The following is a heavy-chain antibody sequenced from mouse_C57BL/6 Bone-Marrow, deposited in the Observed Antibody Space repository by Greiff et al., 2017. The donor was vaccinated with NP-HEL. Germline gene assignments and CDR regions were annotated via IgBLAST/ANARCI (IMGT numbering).Heavy chain of an antibody. CDR3: ASLPRDGY. J-gene: IGHJ2*01. D-gene: IGHD3-3*01. V-gene: IGHV1-59*01. Sequence: QVQLQQPGAELVRPGTSVKLSCKASGYTFTSYWMHWVKQRPGQGLEWIGVIDPSDSYTNYNQKFKGKATLTVDTSSSTAYMQLISLTSEDSAVYYCASLPRDGYWGQGTTLTVSS. CDR1: GYTFTSYW. CDR2: IDPSDSYT.